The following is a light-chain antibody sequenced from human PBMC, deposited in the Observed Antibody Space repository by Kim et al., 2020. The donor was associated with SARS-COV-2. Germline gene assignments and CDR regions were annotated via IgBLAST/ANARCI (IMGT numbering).Light chain of an antibody. Sequence: ASVGDRVTITCRASQGISKDLAWYQQKPGDAPKLLSFAASALQSGVPTRFSGSGSGTDFTLTISSLQPEDVATYYCQKYNGAPWTFGQGTKVDIK. CDR2: AAS. V-gene: IGKV1-27*01. J-gene: IGKJ1*01. CDR1: QGISKD. CDR3: QKYNGAPWT.